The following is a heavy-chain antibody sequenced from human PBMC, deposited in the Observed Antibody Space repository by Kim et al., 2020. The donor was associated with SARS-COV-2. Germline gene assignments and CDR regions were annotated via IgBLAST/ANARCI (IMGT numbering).Heavy chain of an antibody. J-gene: IGHJ4*02. CDR2: NGNT. CDR3: ARDKATAD. D-gene: IGHD4-4*01. Sequence: NGNTKYSQKVQGRVTITRDTSATTAYMDLSSLRSEDTAVYYCARDKATADWGQGTVVTVSS. V-gene: IGHV1-3*01.